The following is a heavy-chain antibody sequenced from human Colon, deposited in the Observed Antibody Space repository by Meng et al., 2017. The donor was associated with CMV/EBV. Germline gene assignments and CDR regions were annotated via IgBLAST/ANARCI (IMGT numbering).Heavy chain of an antibody. CDR1: GLCGSNDYW. Sequence: AGSGLCGSNDYWGIWGRQATGKGLEWIGEVSKDGKTNSNQSRKSRLSMSVDKSKNQFSLNLRSVTAADTASYFWESSSGWWMIDYWGHGTLVTVSS. CDR2: VSKDGKT. CDR3: ESSSGWWMIDY. V-gene: IGHV4-4*01. J-gene: IGHJ4*01. D-gene: IGHD6-19*01.